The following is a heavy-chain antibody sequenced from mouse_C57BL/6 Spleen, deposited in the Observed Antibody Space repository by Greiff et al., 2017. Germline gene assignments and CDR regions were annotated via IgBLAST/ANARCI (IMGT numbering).Heavy chain of an antibody. Sequence: VQLQQSGAELVKPGASVKVSCKASGYAFSSYWMNWVKQRPGQGLEWIGQIYPGDGDTNYNGKFKGKATLTADTSSSTAYMQLSSLTSEDAAVYFGARDDDDGGLAYWGQGTLVTVSA. CDR2: IYPGDGDT. J-gene: IGHJ3*01. CDR3: ARDDDDGGLAY. V-gene: IGHV1-80*01. CDR1: GYAFSSYW. D-gene: IGHD2-4*01.